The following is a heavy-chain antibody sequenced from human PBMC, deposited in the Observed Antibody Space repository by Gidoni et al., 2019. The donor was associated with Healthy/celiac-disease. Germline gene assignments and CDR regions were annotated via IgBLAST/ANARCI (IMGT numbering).Heavy chain of an antibody. Sequence: EVQLVESGGGLIQPGGSLRLSCAASGFTVSSNYMSWVRQAPGKGLEWVSVIYSGGSTYYADSVKGRFTISRDNSKNTLYLQMNSLRAEDTAVYYCARIAARTGFYFDYWGQGTLVTVSS. CDR1: GFTVSSNY. D-gene: IGHD6-6*01. CDR3: ARIAARTGFYFDY. J-gene: IGHJ4*02. CDR2: IYSGGST. V-gene: IGHV3-53*01.